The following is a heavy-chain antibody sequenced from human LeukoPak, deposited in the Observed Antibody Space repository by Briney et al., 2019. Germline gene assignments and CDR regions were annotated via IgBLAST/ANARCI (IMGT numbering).Heavy chain of an antibody. CDR1: GYSISSGYY. CDR3: ARVTWNGPNAFDI. CDR2: IYHSGST. V-gene: IGHV4-38-2*02. D-gene: IGHD1-1*01. J-gene: IGHJ3*02. Sequence: SETLSLTCTVSGYSISSGYYWGWIRQPPGKGLEWIGSIYHSGSTYYNPSLKSRVTISVDTSKNQFSLKLSSVTAADTAVYYCARVTWNGPNAFDIWGQGTMVTVSS.